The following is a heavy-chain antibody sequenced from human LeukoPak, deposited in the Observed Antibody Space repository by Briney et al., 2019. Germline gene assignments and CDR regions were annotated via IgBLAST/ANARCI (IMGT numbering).Heavy chain of an antibody. CDR3: AKGSNFWTSSEGDYFDP. V-gene: IGHV3-9*01. CDR2: IRWNSDSI. D-gene: IGHD3-3*01. CDR1: GFTFDDYA. J-gene: IGHJ5*02. Sequence: PGGSLRLSCVASGFTFDDYAMHWVRQAPGKGLEWVSGIRWNSDSIGYADSVKGRFTISRDNAKNSLYLQMNSLRAEDTALYFCAKGSNFWTSSEGDYFDPWGQGTLVTVSS.